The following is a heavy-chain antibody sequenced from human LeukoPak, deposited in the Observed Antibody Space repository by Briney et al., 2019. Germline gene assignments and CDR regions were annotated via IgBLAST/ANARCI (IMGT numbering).Heavy chain of an antibody. CDR3: ARTYYYDSIGPVTDY. CDR1: GYTFTGYY. J-gene: IGHJ4*02. Sequence: ASVKVSCKASGYTFTGYYMHWVRQAPGQGLEWMGWINPNSGGTNYAQKFQGRVTMTRDTSISTAYMELSRLRSDDTAVYYCARTYYYDSIGPVTDYWGQGTLVTVSS. CDR2: INPNSGGT. D-gene: IGHD3-22*01. V-gene: IGHV1-2*02.